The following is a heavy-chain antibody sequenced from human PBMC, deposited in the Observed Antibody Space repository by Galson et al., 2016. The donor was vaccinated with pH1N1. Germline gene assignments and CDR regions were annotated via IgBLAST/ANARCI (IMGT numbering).Heavy chain of an antibody. CDR2: INSDGSST. J-gene: IGHJ4*02. Sequence: SLRLSCAASGFTISSYWMHWVRQAPGKGPVWVSRINSDGSSTSYADSVKGRFTISRDNAKNTLYLKMNSLRAEDTAVYYCARDLLDGSYLPDYWGQGTLVTVSS. V-gene: IGHV3-74*01. CDR1: GFTISSYW. D-gene: IGHD1-26*01. CDR3: ARDLLDGSYLPDY.